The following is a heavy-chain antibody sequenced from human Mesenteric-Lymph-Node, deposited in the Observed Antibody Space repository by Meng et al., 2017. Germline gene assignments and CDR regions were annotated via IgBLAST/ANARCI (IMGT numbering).Heavy chain of an antibody. J-gene: IGHJ5*02. D-gene: IGHD6-13*01. Sequence: VPVQESGPGLVQPSQTLSLTCTVSGGSISSGDYYWSWIRQPPGKGLEWIGYISYSGSTYYNPSLKSRVTISVDKSKNQFSLKLSSVTAADTAVYYCARVAAAGNEWFDPWGQGTLVTVSS. CDR1: GGSISSGDYY. V-gene: IGHV4-30-4*01. CDR3: ARVAAAGNEWFDP. CDR2: ISYSGST.